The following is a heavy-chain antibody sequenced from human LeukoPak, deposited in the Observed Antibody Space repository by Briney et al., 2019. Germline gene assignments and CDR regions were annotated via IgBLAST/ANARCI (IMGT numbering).Heavy chain of an antibody. CDR3: ARDFGGQQWLVPGDY. V-gene: IGHV1-18*01. D-gene: IGHD6-19*01. Sequence: ASVKVSRKASGYTFTSYGISWVRQAPGQGLEWMGWISAYNGNTNYAQKLQGRVTMTTDTSTSTAYMELRSLRSDDTAVYYCARDFGGQQWLVPGDYWGQGTLVTVSS. CDR1: GYTFTSYG. J-gene: IGHJ4*02. CDR2: ISAYNGNT.